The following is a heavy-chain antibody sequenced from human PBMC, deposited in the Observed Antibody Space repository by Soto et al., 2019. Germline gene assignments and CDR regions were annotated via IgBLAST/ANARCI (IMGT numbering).Heavy chain of an antibody. CDR3: ARDPPSYYGSGSYWFDP. Sequence: EVQLVESGGGVVRPGGSLRLSCAASGFTFDDYGMSWVRQAPGKGMEWVSGINWNGGSIFYADSVKGRFTISRDNAKNSLYLQMNSLRAEDTALYYFARDPPSYYGSGSYWFDPWGQGTLVTVSS. J-gene: IGHJ5*02. CDR2: INWNGGSI. D-gene: IGHD3-10*01. CDR1: GFTFDDYG. V-gene: IGHV3-20*04.